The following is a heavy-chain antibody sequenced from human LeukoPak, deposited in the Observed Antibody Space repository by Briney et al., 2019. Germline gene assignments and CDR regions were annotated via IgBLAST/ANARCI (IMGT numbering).Heavy chain of an antibody. CDR1: GGSVSRDNYY. J-gene: IGHJ4*02. CDR3: ARVSRTVTPESTVYYNTY. CDR2: MYYSGGT. Sequence: SETLSLTCTVSGGSVSRDNYYWSWIRQPPGKGLEWIGYMYYSGGTKYNPSLKSRVTISVETSKNQLSLKLSSVTAADTAVYYCARVSRTVTPESTVYYNTYWGQGTLVTVTS. V-gene: IGHV4-61*01. D-gene: IGHD3-9*01.